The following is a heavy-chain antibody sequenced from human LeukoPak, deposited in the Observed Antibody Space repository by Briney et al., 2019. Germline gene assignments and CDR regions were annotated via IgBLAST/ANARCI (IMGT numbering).Heavy chain of an antibody. J-gene: IGHJ4*02. CDR3: ARLPDYYDSSGYYYYFDY. V-gene: IGHV5-10-1*01. CDR2: TDPSDSYT. D-gene: IGHD3-22*01. Sequence: GESLQISCKGSGYSFTSYWISWVRQMPEKGLEWMGRTDPSDSYTNYSPSFQGHVTISADKSISTAYLQWSSLKASDTAMYYCARLPDYYDSSGYYYYFDYWGQGTLVTVSS. CDR1: GYSFTSYW.